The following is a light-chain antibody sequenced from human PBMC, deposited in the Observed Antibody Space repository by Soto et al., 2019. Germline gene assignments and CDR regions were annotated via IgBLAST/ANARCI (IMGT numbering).Light chain of an antibody. CDR3: GTYTGSSTLL. CDR2: EVS. V-gene: IGLV1-44*01. J-gene: IGLJ2*01. Sequence: QSVLTQPPSASGTPGQRVTISCSGSNSNIGSNTVNWYQQLPGTAPKLMIYEVSNRPSGVSNRFSGSKSGNTASLTISGLQAEDEADYYCGTYTGSSTLLFGGGTKVTVL. CDR1: NSNIGSNT.